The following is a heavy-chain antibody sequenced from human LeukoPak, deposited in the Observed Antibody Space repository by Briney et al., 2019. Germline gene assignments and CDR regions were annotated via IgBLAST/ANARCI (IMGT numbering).Heavy chain of an antibody. CDR2: INHLGTT. CDR1: GGSLSGYY. Sequence: SETLSLTCGVSGGSLSGYYWSWVRQSPGKGLERIGEINHLGTTNYNPSLKSRVTISEDTSENQFSLKLSSVTVADTAVYYCARGQRLRYYYDRSAFDVWGHGTMVTVSS. V-gene: IGHV4-34*01. D-gene: IGHD3-22*01. J-gene: IGHJ3*01. CDR3: ARGQRLRYYYDRSAFDV.